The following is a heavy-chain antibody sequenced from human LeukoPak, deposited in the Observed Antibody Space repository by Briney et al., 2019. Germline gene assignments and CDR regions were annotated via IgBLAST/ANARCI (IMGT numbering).Heavy chain of an antibody. CDR2: IKPDGSER. CDR1: GFTFRSYW. Sequence: PGGSLRLSCAASGFTFRSYWMTWVRRPPGKGLEWVANIKPDGSERNYVDSVKGRFTISRDNAKNSLYLQMNSLRVEDTAMYYCVRDRGNSGYDEFDYWGQGTLVTVSS. D-gene: IGHD5-12*01. J-gene: IGHJ4*02. V-gene: IGHV3-7*01. CDR3: VRDRGNSGYDEFDY.